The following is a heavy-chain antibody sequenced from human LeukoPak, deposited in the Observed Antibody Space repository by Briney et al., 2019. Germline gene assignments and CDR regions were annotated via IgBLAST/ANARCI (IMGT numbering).Heavy chain of an antibody. D-gene: IGHD6-19*01. CDR1: GFTFSNYE. Sequence: GGSLRLSCAASGFTFSNYEMNWVRQAPGKGLEWVSYISSSGSSINYADSVKGRFTTSRDNAENSLSLQMNSLRAEDTAVYYCATAGQWRFDSWGLGTLVTVSS. V-gene: IGHV3-48*03. J-gene: IGHJ4*02. CDR2: ISSSGSSI. CDR3: ATAGQWRFDS.